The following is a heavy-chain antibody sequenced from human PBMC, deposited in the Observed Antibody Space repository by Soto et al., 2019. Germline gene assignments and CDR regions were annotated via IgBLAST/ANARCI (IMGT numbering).Heavy chain of an antibody. CDR2: ISAYNGNT. CDR1: GYTFTSYG. Sequence: ASLKVSCKASGYTFTSYGISWVRQAPGQGLEWLGWISAYNGNTNYAQKLQGRVTMTTDTSTSTAYMELRSLRSDDTAVYYCARDVASIYYYDSSGSHAFDIWGQGTMVTVSS. CDR3: ARDVASIYYYDSSGSHAFDI. D-gene: IGHD3-22*01. J-gene: IGHJ3*02. V-gene: IGHV1-18*01.